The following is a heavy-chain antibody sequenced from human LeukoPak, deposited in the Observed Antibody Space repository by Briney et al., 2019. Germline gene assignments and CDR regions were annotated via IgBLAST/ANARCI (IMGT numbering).Heavy chain of an antibody. V-gene: IGHV3-30*04. CDR1: GFPFSGYA. J-gene: IGHJ4*02. CDR3: ATTFRGVIITRLDY. Sequence: GALRLSCAASGFPFSGYAMHWVRRTPGKGLEWVAVISHDEKNKFYAESVKGRFTISRDNSKNTLFLEMNSLRPEDTAFYYCATTFRGVIITRLDYWGQGTLVTVSS. CDR2: ISHDEKNK. D-gene: IGHD3-10*01.